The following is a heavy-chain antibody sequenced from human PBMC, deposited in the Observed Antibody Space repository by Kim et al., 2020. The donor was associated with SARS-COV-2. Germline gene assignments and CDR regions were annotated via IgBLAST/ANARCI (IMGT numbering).Heavy chain of an antibody. V-gene: IGHV1-3*01. Sequence: ASVKVSCKASGYTFTSYAMHWVRQAPGQRLEWMGWINAGNGNTKYSQKLQGRVTITRDTSASTAYMEPSSLRSEDTAVYYCAREGAWSSEGYFDFWGQGT. D-gene: IGHD3-3*01. CDR2: INAGNGNT. J-gene: IGHJ4*02. CDR1: GYTFTSYA. CDR3: AREGAWSSEGYFDF.